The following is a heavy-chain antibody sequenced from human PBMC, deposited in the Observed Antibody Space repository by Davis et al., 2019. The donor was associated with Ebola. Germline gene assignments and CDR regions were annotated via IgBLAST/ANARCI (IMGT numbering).Heavy chain of an antibody. J-gene: IGHJ1*01. CDR3: ARDFTVVTPRSGAFQH. CDR2: ISSSSSYI. Sequence: GESLKISCAASGFTFSSYSMNWVRQAPGKGLEWVSSISSSSSYIYYADSVKGRFTISRDNAKNSLYLQMNSLRAEDTAVYYCARDFTVVTPRSGAFQHWGQGTLVTVSS. CDR1: GFTFSSYS. D-gene: IGHD4-23*01. V-gene: IGHV3-21*01.